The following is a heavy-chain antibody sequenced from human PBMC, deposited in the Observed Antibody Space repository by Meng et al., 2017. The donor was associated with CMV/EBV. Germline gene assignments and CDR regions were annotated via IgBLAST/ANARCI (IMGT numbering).Heavy chain of an antibody. CDR2: IYYSGST. J-gene: IGHJ5*02. Sequence: SETLSLTCTVSGGSISSYYWSWIRQPPGKGLEWIGYIYYSGSTNYNPSLKSRVTISVDTSKNQFSLKLSSVTAADTAVYYCARDRGHNGDTAMVRRGRWFDPWGQGTLVTVSS. CDR1: GGSISSYY. V-gene: IGHV4-59*01. CDR3: ARDRGHNGDTAMVRRGRWFDP. D-gene: IGHD5-18*01.